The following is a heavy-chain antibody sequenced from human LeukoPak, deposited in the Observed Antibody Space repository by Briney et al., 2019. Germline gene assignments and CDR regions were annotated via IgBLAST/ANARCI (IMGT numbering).Heavy chain of an antibody. V-gene: IGHV1-8*03. J-gene: IGHJ5*02. Sequence: GASVKVSCKASGGTFSSYAIGWVRQAPGQGLEWMGWMNPNSGNTGYAQKFQGRVTITRNTSTSTAYMELRSLRSDDTAVYYCARAGGGNWFDPWGQGTLVTVSS. CDR3: ARAGGGNWFDP. CDR2: MNPNSGNT. CDR1: GGTFSSYA. D-gene: IGHD3-10*01.